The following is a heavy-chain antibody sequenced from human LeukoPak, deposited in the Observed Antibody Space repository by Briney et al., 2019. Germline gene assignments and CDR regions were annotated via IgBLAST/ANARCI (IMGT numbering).Heavy chain of an antibody. J-gene: IGHJ4*02. Sequence: ASVKVSCKTSGYTFTNLDINWLRQAPGQGLEWMGWMSPNSGDTGYAQKFQGRVSMTRDVFKSTAYMELSSLRSEDTAIYYCASNPPNTGDFYYWGLGTLVTVSS. V-gene: IGHV1-8*01. CDR3: ASNPPNTGDFYY. CDR2: MSPNSGDT. D-gene: IGHD1-1*01. CDR1: GYTFTNLD.